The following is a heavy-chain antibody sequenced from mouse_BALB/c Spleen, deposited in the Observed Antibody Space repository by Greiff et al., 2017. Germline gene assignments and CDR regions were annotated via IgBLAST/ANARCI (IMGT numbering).Heavy chain of an antibody. V-gene: IGHV1-7*01. CDR1: GYTFTSYW. Sequence: VQLLESGAELAKPGASVKMSCKASGYTFTSYWMHWVKQRPGQGLEWIGYINPSTGYTEYNQKFKDKATLTADKSSSTAYLQLSSLTSEDSAVYYCARSRGDYAMDDWGQGTSVTVSS. CDR3: ARSRGDYAMDD. J-gene: IGHJ4*01. CDR2: INPSTGYT.